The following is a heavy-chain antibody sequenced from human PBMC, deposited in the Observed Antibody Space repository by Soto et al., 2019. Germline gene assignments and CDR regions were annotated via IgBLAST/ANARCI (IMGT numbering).Heavy chain of an antibody. V-gene: IGHV4-31*03. CDR3: AGVRYYDGGGYYWFAS. J-gene: IGHJ5*01. Sequence: QVQLQESGPGLVKPSQTLSLTCTVSGGSISSGGYYWSWIRQPPGKGLAWIGYIYYSGSTYYNPYVTNRVIIAVNTPPNRFSMKLSAATAGNTAVHYCAGVRYYDGGGYYWFASWGQGTLVIVCS. D-gene: IGHD3-22*01. CDR2: IYYSGST. CDR1: GGSISSGGYY.